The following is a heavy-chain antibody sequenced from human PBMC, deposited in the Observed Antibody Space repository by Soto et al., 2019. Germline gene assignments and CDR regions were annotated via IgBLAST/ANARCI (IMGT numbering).Heavy chain of an antibody. Sequence: PSETLSLTCTVSGGSLSSGGYYWSWIRQHPGKGLEWIGYIYYSGSTYYNPSLKSRVTISVDTSNNQFSLKLSSVSAADTAVYYCARGPSGDKVDYWGQGTLVTVSS. D-gene: IGHD7-27*01. J-gene: IGHJ4*02. V-gene: IGHV4-30-4*08. CDR2: IYYSGST. CDR3: ARGPSGDKVDY. CDR1: GGSLSSGGYY.